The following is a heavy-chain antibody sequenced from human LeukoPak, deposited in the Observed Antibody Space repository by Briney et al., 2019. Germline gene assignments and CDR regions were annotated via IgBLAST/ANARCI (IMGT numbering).Heavy chain of an antibody. V-gene: IGHV4-39*07. CDR3: ARDVVAAAGTWDY. CDR2: IYYSGST. J-gene: IGHJ4*02. CDR1: GGSISSSSYY. D-gene: IGHD6-13*01. Sequence: PSETLSLTCTVSGGSISSSSYYWGWIRQPPGKGLEWIGSIYYSGSTYYNPSLKSRVTISVGTSKNQFSLKLSSVTAADTAVYYCARDVVAAAGTWDYWGQGTLVTVSS.